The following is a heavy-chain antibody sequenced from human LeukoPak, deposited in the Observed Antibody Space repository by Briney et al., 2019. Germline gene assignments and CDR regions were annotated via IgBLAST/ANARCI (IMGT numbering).Heavy chain of an antibody. D-gene: IGHD2-15*01. CDR1: GGSISSYY. V-gene: IGHV4-59*01. Sequence: SETLSLTCTVSGGSISSYYWSWIRQPPGKGLERIGYIYYSGSTNYNPSLKSRVTISVDTSKNQFSLKLSSVTAADTAVYYCARDPFGYCSGGSCSDAFDIWGQGTMVTVSS. CDR2: IYYSGST. J-gene: IGHJ3*02. CDR3: ARDPFGYCSGGSCSDAFDI.